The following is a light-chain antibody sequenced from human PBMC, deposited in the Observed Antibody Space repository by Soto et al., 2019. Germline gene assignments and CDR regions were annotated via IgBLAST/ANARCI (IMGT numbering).Light chain of an antibody. V-gene: IGLV2-23*02. CDR2: EVR. CDR3: CAYGGSSNYV. J-gene: IGLJ1*01. Sequence: QSALTQPASVSGSPGQSITISCTGTSSDVGGYNHVSWYQQHPGKAPKLIIYEVRNRPSGVSNRLSGSKSGNTASLTISGLQSEDEADYYCCAYGGSSNYVFGTGTKLTVL. CDR1: SSDVGGYNH.